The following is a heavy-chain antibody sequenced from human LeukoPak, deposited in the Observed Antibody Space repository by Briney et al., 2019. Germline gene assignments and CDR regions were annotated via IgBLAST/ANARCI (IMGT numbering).Heavy chain of an antibody. J-gene: IGHJ6*03. V-gene: IGHV4-61*02. CDR1: GGSISSGSYY. CDR2: IYTSGST. Sequence: SQTLSLTCTVSGGSISSGSYYWSWIRQLAGKGLEWIGRIYTSGSTNYNPSLKSRVTISVDTSKNQFSLKLSSVTAADTAVYYCARLLTLNHAPYYYYYMDVWGKGTTVTVSS. CDR3: ARLLTLNHAPYYYYYMDV. D-gene: IGHD1-14*01.